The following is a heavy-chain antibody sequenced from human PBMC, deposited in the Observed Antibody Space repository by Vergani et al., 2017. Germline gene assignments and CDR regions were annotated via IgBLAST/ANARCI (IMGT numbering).Heavy chain of an antibody. V-gene: IGHV1-69*06. CDR1: GGTFSSYA. CDR2: IIPIFGTA. J-gene: IGHJ6*03. D-gene: IGHD3-3*01. CDR3: ARGKHYYDFWSGTENYYYYYMDV. Sequence: QVQLVQSGAEVKKPGSSVKVSYKASGGTFSSYAISWVRQAPGQGLEWMGGIIPIFGTANYAQKFQGRVTITADKSTSTAYMELSSLRSEDTAVYYCARGKHYYDFWSGTENYYYYYMDVWGKGTTVTVSS.